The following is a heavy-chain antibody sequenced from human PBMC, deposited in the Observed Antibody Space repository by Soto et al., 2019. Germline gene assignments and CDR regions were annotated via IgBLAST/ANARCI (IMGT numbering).Heavy chain of an antibody. J-gene: IGHJ4*02. CDR1: GGSISSGDYY. V-gene: IGHV4-30-4*01. CDR3: ARDSSSSMSPFDY. CDR2: IYYSGST. D-gene: IGHD6-6*01. Sequence: PSETLSLTCTVSGGSISSGDYYWSWIRQPPGKGLEWIGYIYYSGSTYYNLSLKSRVAISVDTSKNQFSLKLSSVTAADTAVYYCARDSSSSMSPFDYWGQGTLVTVSS.